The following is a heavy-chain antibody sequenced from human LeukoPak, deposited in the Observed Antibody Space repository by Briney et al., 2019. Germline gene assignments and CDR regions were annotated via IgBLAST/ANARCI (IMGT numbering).Heavy chain of an antibody. CDR3: ARPAHYGSGSYPYYFDY. J-gene: IGHJ4*02. CDR2: IYYSGST. V-gene: IGHV4-59*01. Sequence: PSETLSLTRTVSGGSISSYYWSWIRQPPGKGLEWIGYIYYSGSTNYNPSLKSRVTISVDTSKNQFSLKLSSVTAADTAVYYCARPAHYGSGSYPYYFDYWGQGTLVTVSS. CDR1: GGSISSYY. D-gene: IGHD3-10*01.